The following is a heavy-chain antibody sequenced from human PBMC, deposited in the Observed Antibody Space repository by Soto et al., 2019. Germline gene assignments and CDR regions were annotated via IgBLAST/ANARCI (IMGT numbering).Heavy chain of an antibody. J-gene: IGHJ4*02. CDR3: ARVGGPYVWFNEF. Sequence: QEQLVQSGAEVKKPGSSVKVSCKDSGGLFSSFAISWVRQAPGQGLEWMGGIIPVFGTTNYAQKFQGRVTSTADESTNTAYRELSSLTSDDTAMYYCARVGGPYVWFNEFGGQGTQVIVSS. CDR2: IIPVFGTT. D-gene: IGHD3-16*01. CDR1: GGLFSSFA. V-gene: IGHV1-69*01.